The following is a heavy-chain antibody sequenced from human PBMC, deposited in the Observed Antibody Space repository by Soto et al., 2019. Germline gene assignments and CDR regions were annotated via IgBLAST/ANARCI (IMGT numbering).Heavy chain of an antibody. CDR1: GFTFITYA. V-gene: IGHV3-23*05. J-gene: IGHJ4*02. Sequence: EVQLLESGGGLVQPGGSLRLSCAASGFTFITYAMSWVRQGPGKGLGWVSGINGSGHSTYYADSVKGRFTISRDNYKNTLYLQMNSLRADDRAIYYCAKIMTPTYNEIGSGCIDYWGQGTLVTVSS. D-gene: IGHD1-26*01. CDR2: INGSGHST. CDR3: AKIMTPTYNEIGSGCIDY.